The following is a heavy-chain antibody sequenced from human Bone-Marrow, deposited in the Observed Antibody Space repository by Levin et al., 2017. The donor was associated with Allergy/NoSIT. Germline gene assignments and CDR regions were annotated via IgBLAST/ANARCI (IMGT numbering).Heavy chain of an antibody. CDR3: PRVIFRKSTSSAYGLDV. V-gene: IGHV4-59*01. CDR2: LSSLFLP. Sequence: SPPLSLTCTVSGGSISNYYWSWIRQPPGKGLEWIFSLSSLFLPLSPPSLPLRVTLSVDTSKNHFSLKLSSVTAADTAVYYCPRVIFRKSTSSAYGLDVWGQGTTVTVSS. D-gene: IGHD2-2*01. CDR1: GGSISNYY. J-gene: IGHJ6*02.